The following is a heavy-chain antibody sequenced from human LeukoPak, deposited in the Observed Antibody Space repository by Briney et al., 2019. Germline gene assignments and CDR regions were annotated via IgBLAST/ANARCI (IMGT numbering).Heavy chain of an antibody. CDR2: MNPNSGNT. J-gene: IGHJ4*02. V-gene: IGHV1-8*03. CDR1: GYTFTSYD. CDR3: ARVWSDCSSTSCYLIDY. D-gene: IGHD2-2*01. Sequence: ASVKVSCKASGYTFTSYDINWVRQATGQGLEWMGWMNPNSGNTGYAQKFQGRVTTTRNTSISTAYMELSSLRSEDTAVYYCARVWSDCSSTSCYLIDYWGQGTLVTVSS.